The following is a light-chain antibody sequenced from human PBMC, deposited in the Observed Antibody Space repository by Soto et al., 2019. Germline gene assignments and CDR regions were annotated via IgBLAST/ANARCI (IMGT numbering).Light chain of an antibody. CDR1: GTKIGAGCG. J-gene: IGLJ1*01. Sequence: SLLPQPPLVYGAPGQRGSNSCTASGTKIGAGCGAHWYQQRPGTGPKLPIWGDPIRPSGVPDRFSATTPGTSASLAITGLQAEDEGDYYCQSYDSTLRARYVFGTGTTVTVL. CDR3: QSYDSTLRARYV. CDR2: GDP. V-gene: IGLV1-40*01.